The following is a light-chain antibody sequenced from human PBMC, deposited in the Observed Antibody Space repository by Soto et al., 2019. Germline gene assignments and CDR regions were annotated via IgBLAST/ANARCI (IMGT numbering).Light chain of an antibody. V-gene: IGKV3-20*01. CDR3: QQYGRSSWT. CDR2: GAY. Sequence: EIVLTQSPGTLSLSPGERATLSCRASQSISSIYLAWYQQKPGQAPRLLISGAYRRATGITDRFSGSGSGTDFTLTISRLEPEDLAVYYCQQYGRSSWTFGQGTKVEIK. J-gene: IGKJ1*01. CDR1: QSISSIY.